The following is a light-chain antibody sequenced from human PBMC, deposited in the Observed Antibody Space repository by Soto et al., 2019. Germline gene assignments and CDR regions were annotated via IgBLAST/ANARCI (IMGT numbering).Light chain of an antibody. CDR2: GAS. J-gene: IGKJ4*01. Sequence: EIVLTQSPGTLSLSPGERATLSCRASESVSTSYLAWYQQKPGQAPRLLIYGASSMATGIPDSFSGSGSGADFVLTISRLEPEDFAVYYCQHYGSVPRTFGGGTKVEIK. CDR1: ESVSTSY. V-gene: IGKV3-20*01. CDR3: QHYGSVPRT.